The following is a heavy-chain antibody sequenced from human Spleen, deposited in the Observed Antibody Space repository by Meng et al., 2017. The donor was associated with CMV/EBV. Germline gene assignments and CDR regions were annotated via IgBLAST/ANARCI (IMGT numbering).Heavy chain of an antibody. J-gene: IGHJ4*02. CDR3: ARRNLGAAAPLDY. Sequence: GSLRLSCAVSGDSISSSNWWSWVRQPPGKGLEWIGEIYRSGGTNYNPSFNSRVTISLDKSKNQFSVRLDSVTAADTAVYYCARRNLGAAAPLDYWGQGTLVTVSS. V-gene: IGHV4-4*02. CDR1: GDSISSSNW. D-gene: IGHD6-13*01. CDR2: IYRSGGT.